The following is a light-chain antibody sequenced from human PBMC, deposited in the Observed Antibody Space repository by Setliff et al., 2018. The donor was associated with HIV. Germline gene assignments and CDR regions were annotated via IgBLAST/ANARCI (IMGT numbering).Light chain of an antibody. CDR2: DVT. CDR3: CSYAGSPYV. V-gene: IGLV2-14*03. Sequence: QSVLTQPASVSGSPGQSITIPCTGTSSDIGGYNYVSWYQKYPDKAPKLIIYDVTNRPSGVPDRFSGSKSGNTASLTISGLQAEDEADYYCCSYAGSPYVFGTGTKVTV. CDR1: SSDIGGYNY. J-gene: IGLJ1*01.